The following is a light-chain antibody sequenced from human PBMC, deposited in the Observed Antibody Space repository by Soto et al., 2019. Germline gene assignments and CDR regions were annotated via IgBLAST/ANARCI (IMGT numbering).Light chain of an antibody. J-gene: IGKJ1*01. CDR3: QQYGSSPVT. CDR2: GAS. V-gene: IGKV3-20*01. CDR1: QSVSSSY. Sequence: EIVLTQSPGTLSLSPGERATLSCRASQSVSSSYLAWYQQKPGKAPRLLIYGASSRATGIPDRFSGSGSGTDFTLTISRLEPGDVAVYYCQQYGSSPVTFGEGTKVEIK.